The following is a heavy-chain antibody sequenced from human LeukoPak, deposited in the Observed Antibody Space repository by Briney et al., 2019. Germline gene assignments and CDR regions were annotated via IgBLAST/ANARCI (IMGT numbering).Heavy chain of an antibody. V-gene: IGHV4-30-4*01. CDR3: ARAGDYYDSIEMSNWFDP. CDR1: GGSISSGDYY. J-gene: IGHJ5*02. CDR2: IYYSGST. D-gene: IGHD3-22*01. Sequence: PSQTLSLTCTVSGGSISSGDYYWSWIRQPPGKGLEWIGYIYYSGSTYYNPSLKSRVTISVDTSKNQFSLKLSSVTAAVTAVYYCARAGDYYDSIEMSNWFDPWGQGTLVTVSS.